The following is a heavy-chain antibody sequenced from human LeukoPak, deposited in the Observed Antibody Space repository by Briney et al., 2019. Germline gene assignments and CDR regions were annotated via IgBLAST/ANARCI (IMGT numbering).Heavy chain of an antibody. CDR3: ARVDGKYDFWSGYYLHFDY. V-gene: IGHV3-23*01. D-gene: IGHD3-3*01. CDR1: GFTFSYNG. CDR2: ISGSGGST. Sequence: TGGSLRLSCAVSGFTFSYNGMSWVRQAPGKGLEWVSGISGSGGSTYYADSVKGRFTISRDNSKNTLYLQMNSLRAEDTAVYYCARVDGKYDFWSGYYLHFDYWGQGTLVTVSS. J-gene: IGHJ4*02.